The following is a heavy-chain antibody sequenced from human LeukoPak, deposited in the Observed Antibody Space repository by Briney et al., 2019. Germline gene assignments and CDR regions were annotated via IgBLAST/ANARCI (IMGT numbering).Heavy chain of an antibody. CDR2: ISYDGSNK. J-gene: IGHJ6*02. CDR1: GFTFSSYG. Sequence: GGSLRLSCAASGFTFSSYGMHWVRQAPGKGLEWVAVISYDGSNKYYADSVKGRFTISRDNSKNTLYLQMNSLRAEDTAVYNCARDRIVVVTATLYYYYGMDVWGQGTTVTVSS. V-gene: IGHV3-30*03. D-gene: IGHD2-21*02. CDR3: ARDRIVVVTATLYYYYGMDV.